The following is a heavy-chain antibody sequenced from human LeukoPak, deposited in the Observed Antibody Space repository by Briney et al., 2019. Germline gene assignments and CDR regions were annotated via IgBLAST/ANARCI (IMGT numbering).Heavy chain of an antibody. CDR1: GFTFSNYW. Sequence: GGSLRLSCAASGFTFSNYWMTWVRQAPGEGLEWVANIKKDGREKHYVDSVKGRFAISRDNARNSLFLQMNSLRAEDTAVYYCVRDVSDENDSASRMHLDSWGQGTLVSVSS. V-gene: IGHV3-7*01. J-gene: IGHJ4*02. CDR3: VRDVSDENDSASRMHLDS. CDR2: IKKDGREK. D-gene: IGHD2-15*01.